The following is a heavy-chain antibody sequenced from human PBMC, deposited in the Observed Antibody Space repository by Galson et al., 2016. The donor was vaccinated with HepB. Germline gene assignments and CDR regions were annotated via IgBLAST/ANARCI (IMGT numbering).Heavy chain of an antibody. Sequence: SLRLSCAASGFAFSDHYIDWVRQAPGKGLEWVGRTKDRPNSYTAEYAASVKGRFTISRDDSKNSVYLQMNSLRDEDTAVYYCAKGRTGTTGPVEYWGQGTLVTVSS. CDR3: AKGRTGTTGPVEY. D-gene: IGHD1-1*01. CDR1: GFAFSDHY. CDR2: TKDRPNSYTA. V-gene: IGHV3-72*01. J-gene: IGHJ4*02.